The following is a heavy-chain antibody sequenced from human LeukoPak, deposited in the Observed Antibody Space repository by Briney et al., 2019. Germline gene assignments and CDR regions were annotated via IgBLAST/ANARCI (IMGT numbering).Heavy chain of an antibody. D-gene: IGHD1-26*01. CDR3: SRESGPFSPFGF. Sequence: SGTLSLTCGVSGGSLSGTNWWRWVRQPPGQGLEWIGEISLRGLTNYNPSLRSRLTMSLDESKNQVSLNLTSVTAADTAVYYWSRESGPFSPFGFWGQGTLVSVHS. CDR1: GGSLSGTNW. V-gene: IGHV4-4*02. J-gene: IGHJ4*02. CDR2: ISLRGLT.